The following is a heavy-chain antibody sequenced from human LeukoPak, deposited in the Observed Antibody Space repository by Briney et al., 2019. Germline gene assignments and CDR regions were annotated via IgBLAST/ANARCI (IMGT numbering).Heavy chain of an antibody. CDR1: GFTFSSYS. J-gene: IGHJ4*02. D-gene: IGHD4-11*01. CDR2: ISSSSYI. CDR3: ARTAWADYSNHGGGN. V-gene: IGHV3-21*01. Sequence: GGSLRLSCAASGFTFSSYSMNWVRQAPGKGLEWVSSISSSSYIYYADSVKGRFTISRDNAKNSLYLQMNSLRAEDTAVYYCARTAWADYSNHGGGNWGQGTLVTVSS.